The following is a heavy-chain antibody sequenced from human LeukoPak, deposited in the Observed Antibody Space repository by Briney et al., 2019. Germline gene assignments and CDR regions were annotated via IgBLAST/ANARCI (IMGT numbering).Heavy chain of an antibody. CDR3: NRGGTGSPYDY. CDR1: GFTFSDHY. J-gene: IGHJ4*02. CDR2: IKNRANSYTT. V-gene: IGHV3-72*01. Sequence: GGSLRLSCAASGFTFSDHYMDWVRQAPGKGLEWVGRIKNRANSYTTEYDASVEGRFSISRDDSKNSVFLQMNSLKTEDTAVYYCNRGGTGSPYDYWGQGTLVTVSS. D-gene: IGHD1-26*01.